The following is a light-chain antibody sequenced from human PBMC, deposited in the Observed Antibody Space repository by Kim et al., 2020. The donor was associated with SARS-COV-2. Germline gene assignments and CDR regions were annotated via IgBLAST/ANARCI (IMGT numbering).Light chain of an antibody. CDR3: QVWDTSSDHWV. J-gene: IGLJ3*02. Sequence: PGKPARITCGGHNSGSKSVHWYQQKPGPAPVLVIYYDSDRPSGIPERFSGSNSGNTATLTISRVEAGDEADYYCQVWDTSSDHWVFGGGTQLTVL. CDR1: NSGSKS. CDR2: YDS. V-gene: IGLV3-21*04.